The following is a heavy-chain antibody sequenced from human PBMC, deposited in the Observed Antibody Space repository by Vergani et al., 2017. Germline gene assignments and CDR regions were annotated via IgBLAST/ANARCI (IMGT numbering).Heavy chain of an antibody. J-gene: IGHJ6*02. V-gene: IGHV4-61*02. Sequence: QVQLQESGPGLVKPSQTLSLTCTVSGGSISSGDYYWSWIRQPAGKGLEWIGRIYTSGSTNYNPSLKSRVTISVDTSKNQFSLKLSSVTAADTAVYYCAREGGVVTATPYGMDVWGQGTTVTVSS. D-gene: IGHD2-21*02. CDR1: GGSISSGDYY. CDR3: AREGGVVTATPYGMDV. CDR2: IYTSGST.